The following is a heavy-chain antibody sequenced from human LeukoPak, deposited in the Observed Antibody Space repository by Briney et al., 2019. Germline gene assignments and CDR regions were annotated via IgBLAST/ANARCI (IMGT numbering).Heavy chain of an antibody. CDR3: ARDRPLGYCSGGSCYPTFDY. Sequence: PGGSLRLSCAASGFTVSSNYMSWVRQAPGKGLEWVSVICSGGSTSYADSVKGRFTISRDNSKNTLYLQMNSLRAEDTAVYYCARDRPLGYCSGGSCYPTFDYWGQGTLVTVSS. V-gene: IGHV3-53*01. D-gene: IGHD2-15*01. J-gene: IGHJ4*02. CDR1: GFTVSSNY. CDR2: ICSGGST.